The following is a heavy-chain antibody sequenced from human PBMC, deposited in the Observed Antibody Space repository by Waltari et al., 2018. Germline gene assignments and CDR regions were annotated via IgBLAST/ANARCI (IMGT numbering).Heavy chain of an antibody. Sequence: QVQLVESGGGVVQPGRSLRLSCAASGFTFSSYGMHWVRQAPGKGLEWVAVIWYDGSNKYDADSVKGRFTISRDNSKNTLYLQMNSLRAEDTAMYYCAKDLELWTNYFDYWGQGTLVTVSS. CDR2: IWYDGSNK. J-gene: IGHJ4*02. CDR3: AKDLELWTNYFDY. V-gene: IGHV3-30*18. CDR1: GFTFSSYG. D-gene: IGHD5-18*01.